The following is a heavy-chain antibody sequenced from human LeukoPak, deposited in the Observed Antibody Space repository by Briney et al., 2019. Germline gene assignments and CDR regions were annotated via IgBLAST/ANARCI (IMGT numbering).Heavy chain of an antibody. V-gene: IGHV3-23*01. D-gene: IGHD3-22*01. CDR1: VFTFSSYA. CDR3: AKDFQPDYYDSSGEAD. J-gene: IGHJ4*02. CDR2: ISGSGGST. Sequence: PGGSLGLSCAASVFTFSSYAMSWVRQAPGKGLEWVSAISGSGGSTYYADSVKGRFTISGDNSKNTLYLQMNSLRAEDTAVYYCAKDFQPDYYDSSGEADWGQGTLVTVSS.